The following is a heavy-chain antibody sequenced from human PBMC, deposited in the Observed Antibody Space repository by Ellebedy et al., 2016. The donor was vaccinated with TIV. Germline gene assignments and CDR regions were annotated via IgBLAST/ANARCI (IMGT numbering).Heavy chain of an antibody. CDR3: ARLGGYCTDGLCYAY. V-gene: IGHV5-10-1*01. Sequence: GESLKISCQDSGSSFTAEWISWVRQMPGKGLEWMGRIDPSGSYIQYSPSFQGHVTISIDKSINTAYLQWSSLQASDRAIYYCARLGGYCTDGLCYAYWGQGTLVTVSP. J-gene: IGHJ4*02. CDR2: IDPSGSYI. D-gene: IGHD2-8*01. CDR1: GSSFTAEW.